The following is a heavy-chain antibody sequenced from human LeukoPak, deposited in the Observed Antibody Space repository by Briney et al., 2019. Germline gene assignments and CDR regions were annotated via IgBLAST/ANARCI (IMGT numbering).Heavy chain of an antibody. CDR3: ASYGSGSYRFDP. CDR1: GGSISSGNYY. Sequence: TLSLTCTVSGGSISSGNYYWSWIRQHPGKGLEWIGYIHHSGSTYYNPSLKSRVIISVDTSKNQFSLKLNSVTAADTAVYYCASYGSGSYRFDPWGQGTLVTVSS. J-gene: IGHJ5*02. CDR2: IHHSGST. D-gene: IGHD3-10*01. V-gene: IGHV4-31*03.